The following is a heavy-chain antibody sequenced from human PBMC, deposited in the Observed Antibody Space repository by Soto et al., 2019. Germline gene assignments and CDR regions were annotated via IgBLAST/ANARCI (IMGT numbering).Heavy chain of an antibody. J-gene: IGHJ4*02. CDR3: ARASGSAADSFDF. CDR1: GFTFSDYY. V-gene: IGHV3-11*05. CDR2: ISSSTSHT. D-gene: IGHD2-2*01. Sequence: QVQLVESGGGLVKPGGSLRLSCAVSGFTFSDYYMTWIRQAPGTGLEWVSYISSSTSHTNYADSVKGRFTISRDNDKNQLLQLMNRPSAQASAVYYCARASGSAADSFDFWGQGTLVTVSS.